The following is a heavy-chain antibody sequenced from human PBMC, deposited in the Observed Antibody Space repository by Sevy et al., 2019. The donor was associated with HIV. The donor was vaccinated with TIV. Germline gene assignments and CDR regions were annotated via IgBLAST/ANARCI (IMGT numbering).Heavy chain of an antibody. J-gene: IGHJ4*02. Sequence: GGSLRLSCAASGFTFSDYYMNWVRQAPGKGLEWVSSISGRSSYIHYADSVRGRFTSSRDNAKNSLYLQMNSLRVDDTAVYFCARDGGCSSTSCLLYFDSWGQGALVTVSS. CDR3: ARDGGCSSTSCLLYFDS. CDR2: ISGRSSYI. V-gene: IGHV3-21*01. CDR1: GFTFSDYY. D-gene: IGHD2-2*01.